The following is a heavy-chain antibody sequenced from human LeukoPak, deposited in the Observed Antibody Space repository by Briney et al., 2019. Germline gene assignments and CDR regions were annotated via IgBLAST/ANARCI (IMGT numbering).Heavy chain of an antibody. D-gene: IGHD6-13*01. V-gene: IGHV1-18*01. CDR1: GYTFTSYG. Sequence: ASVKVSCKASGYTFTSYGISWVRQAPGQGLEWMGWIGAYNGNTNYARKLQGRVTMTTDTSTSTAYMELRSLRSDDTAVYYCARVCGGYSSSWYVCPADDFDYWGQGTLVTVSS. CDR3: ARVCGGYSSSWYVCPADDFDY. J-gene: IGHJ4*02. CDR2: IGAYNGNT.